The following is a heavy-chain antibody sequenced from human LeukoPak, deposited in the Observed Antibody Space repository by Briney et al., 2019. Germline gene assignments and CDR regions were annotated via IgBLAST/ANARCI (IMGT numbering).Heavy chain of an antibody. D-gene: IGHD2-2*01. V-gene: IGHV3-11*03. Sequence: GGSLRLSCAASGFTFSDYYMSWIRQAPGKGLEWVSYISSSSSYTNYADSVKGRFTISRDNTKNSLYLQMNSLRAEDTAVYYCARYCSSTSCYPFDYWGQGTLVTVSS. CDR3: ARYCSSTSCYPFDY. J-gene: IGHJ4*02. CDR1: GFTFSDYY. CDR2: ISSSSSYT.